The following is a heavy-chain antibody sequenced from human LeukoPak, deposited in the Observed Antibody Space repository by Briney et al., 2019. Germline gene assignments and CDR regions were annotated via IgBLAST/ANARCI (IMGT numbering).Heavy chain of an antibody. Sequence: GASVKVSCKASGYTFTGYYMHWVRQAPGQGLEWMGWINPNSGGTNYAQKFQGRVTMTRDTSISTAYMELSRLRSDDTAVYYCAREPREVRIVRYYYYYMDVWGKGTTVTISS. V-gene: IGHV1-2*02. CDR3: AREPREVRIVRYYYYYMDV. CDR1: GYTFTGYY. J-gene: IGHJ6*03. CDR2: INPNSGGT. D-gene: IGHD2/OR15-2a*01.